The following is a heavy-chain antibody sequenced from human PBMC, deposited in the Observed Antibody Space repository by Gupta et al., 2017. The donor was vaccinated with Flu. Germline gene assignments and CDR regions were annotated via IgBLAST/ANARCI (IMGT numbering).Heavy chain of an antibody. V-gene: IGHV1-3*01. CDR1: GYTFKNYA. J-gene: IGHJ4*02. D-gene: IGHD2-15*01. CDR2: NNGAADVNT. CDR3: ARKWYGGAFDY. Sequence: QVQLLQSGAEVKKPGASVTVSCKASGYTFKNYAIHWVRQAPGQGLEWMGWNNGAADVNTGYSRRFEGRLTLSRDTPANTAYMELSGLTSEDTAVYFCARKWYGGAFDYWGQGTLVIVSS.